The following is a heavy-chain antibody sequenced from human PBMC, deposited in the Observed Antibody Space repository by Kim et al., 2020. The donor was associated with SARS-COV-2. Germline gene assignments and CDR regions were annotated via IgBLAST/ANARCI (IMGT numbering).Heavy chain of an antibody. J-gene: IGHJ4*02. D-gene: IGHD1-26*01. V-gene: IGHV3-23*01. CDR3: AKIPNRSGSYI. Sequence: TYYADSVKGRFTISRDNSKNTLYLQMNSLRAEDTAVYYCAKIPNRSGSYIWGQGTLVTVSS. CDR2: T.